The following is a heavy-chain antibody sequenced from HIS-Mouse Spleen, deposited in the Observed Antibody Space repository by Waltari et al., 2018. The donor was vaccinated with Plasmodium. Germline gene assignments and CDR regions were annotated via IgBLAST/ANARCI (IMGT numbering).Heavy chain of an antibody. V-gene: IGHV3-30*18. CDR3: AKDRRSSSWYVDY. J-gene: IGHJ4*02. CDR1: GFTFSSYG. CDR2: ISYDGSNK. D-gene: IGHD6-13*01. Sequence: QVQLVESGGGVVQPGGSRRLSGAASGFTFSSYGMHWVRQAPGKGLEWVAVISYDGSNKYYADSVKGRFTISRDNSKNTLYLQMNSLRAEDTAVYYCAKDRRSSSWYVDYWGQGTLVTVSS.